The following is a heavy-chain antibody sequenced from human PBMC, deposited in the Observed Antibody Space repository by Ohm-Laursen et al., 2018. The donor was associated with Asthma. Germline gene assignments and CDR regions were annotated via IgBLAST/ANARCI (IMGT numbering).Heavy chain of an antibody. CDR2: IFGSTGT. Sequence: SLRLSCAASGFIVSTKFMIWVRQAPGKGLDWVSVIFGSTGTNYADSVKGRFTISRDNSENTIYLQMNSLRAEDTAVYYCAISLTTPGAFDIWGQGTMITVSS. CDR1: GFIVSTKF. V-gene: IGHV3-53*01. CDR3: AISLTTPGAFDI. D-gene: IGHD1/OR15-1a*01. J-gene: IGHJ3*02.